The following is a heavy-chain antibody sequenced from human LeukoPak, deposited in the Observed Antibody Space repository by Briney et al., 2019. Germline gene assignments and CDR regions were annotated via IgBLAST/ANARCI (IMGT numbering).Heavy chain of an antibody. V-gene: IGHV3-21*01. J-gene: IGHJ3*02. CDR3: ARGPQRMSSSSWYWRADAFDI. Sequence: PGGSLRLSCAASGFTFSSYSMNWVRQAPGKGLEWVSSISSSSSSYIYYADSVKGRFTISRDNAKNSLYLQMNSLRAEDTAVYYCARGPQRMSSSSWYWRADAFDIWGQGTMVTVSS. CDR1: GFTFSSYS. CDR2: ISSSSSSYI. D-gene: IGHD6-13*01.